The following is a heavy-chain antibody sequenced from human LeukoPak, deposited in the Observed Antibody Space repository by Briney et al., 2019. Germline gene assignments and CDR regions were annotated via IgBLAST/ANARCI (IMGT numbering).Heavy chain of an antibody. V-gene: IGHV3-21*01. CDR2: ISSSSSYI. D-gene: IGHD2-2*01. CDR3: ARDLGAGDIVVVPAYFDY. J-gene: IGHJ4*02. CDR1: GFTFSSYS. Sequence: PGGSLRLSCAASGFTFSSYSMNWVRQAPGKGLEWVSSISSSSSYIYYADSVKGRFTISRDNAKNSLYLRMNSLRAEDTAVYYCARDLGAGDIVVVPAYFDYWGQGTLVTVSS.